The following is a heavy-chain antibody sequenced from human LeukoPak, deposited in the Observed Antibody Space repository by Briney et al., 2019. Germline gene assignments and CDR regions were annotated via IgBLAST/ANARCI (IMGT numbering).Heavy chain of an antibody. CDR2: IYYSGST. Sequence: SETLSLTCTVSGGSISSYYWSWIRQPPGKGLEWIGYIYYSGSTNYNPSLKSRVTISVDTSKNQFSLKLSSVTAADTAVYYCARGVPDIVVVPAARAYYFDYWGQGTLVTVSS. CDR1: GGSISSYY. J-gene: IGHJ4*02. V-gene: IGHV4-59*08. D-gene: IGHD2-2*01. CDR3: ARGVPDIVVVPAARAYYFDY.